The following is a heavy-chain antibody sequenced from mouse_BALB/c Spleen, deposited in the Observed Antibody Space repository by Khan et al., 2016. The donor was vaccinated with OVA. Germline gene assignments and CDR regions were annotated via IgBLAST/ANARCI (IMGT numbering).Heavy chain of an antibody. CDR1: GYTFTNYW. V-gene: IGHV1-7*01. Sequence: QVQLKESGAELAKPGASVKMSCKASGYTFTNYWMHWVKQRPGQGLEWIGYINPNTIYTEYNQKFKDKATLTADTSSSTAYMQLRSLTPEDSAVYHCARRLRPYYYSMDYWGQGTSVTVSS. D-gene: IGHD3-2*02. CDR3: ARRLRPYYYSMDY. J-gene: IGHJ4*01. CDR2: INPNTIYT.